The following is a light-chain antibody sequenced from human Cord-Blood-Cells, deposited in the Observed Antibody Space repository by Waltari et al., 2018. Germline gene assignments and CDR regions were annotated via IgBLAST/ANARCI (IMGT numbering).Light chain of an antibody. V-gene: IGLV3-27*01. CDR2: KDS. J-gene: IGLJ3*02. Sequence: SYELTQPSSVSVSPGQTARITCSGDVLAKKYARWFQQKPGQAPGLVIYKDSERPSGIPERFSGSSSGTTVTLTISGAQVEDEADYYCYSAADNSWVFGGGTKLTVL. CDR1: VLAKKY. CDR3: YSAADNSWV.